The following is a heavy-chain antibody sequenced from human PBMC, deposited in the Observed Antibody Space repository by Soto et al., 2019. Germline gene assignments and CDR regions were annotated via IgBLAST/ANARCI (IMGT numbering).Heavy chain of an antibody. D-gene: IGHD2-21*02. Sequence: QLQLQESGPGLVKPSETLSLTCTVSGGSISSSSYFWGWIRQPPGKGLEWIGSIYYSGSTYYNPYLKRRVIVSVDTSKNQFSLKLSSVTAADTAVYYCARHPSDFWFDPWGQGTLVTVSS. CDR3: ARHPSDFWFDP. J-gene: IGHJ5*02. CDR1: GGSISSSSYF. V-gene: IGHV4-39*01. CDR2: IYYSGST.